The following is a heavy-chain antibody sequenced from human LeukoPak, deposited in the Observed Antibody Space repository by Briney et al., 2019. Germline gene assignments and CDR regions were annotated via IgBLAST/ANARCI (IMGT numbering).Heavy chain of an antibody. CDR1: GYTFTSYD. CDR2: MNPNSGNT. D-gene: IGHD6-19*01. Sequence: GASVTVSCKASGYTFTSYDINWVRQATGQGLEWMGWMNPNSGNTGYAQKFQGRVTMTRNTSISTAYMELSSLRSEDTAVYYCARRYSSGWYADFAFDIWGQGTMVTVSS. CDR3: ARRYSSGWYADFAFDI. J-gene: IGHJ3*02. V-gene: IGHV1-8*01.